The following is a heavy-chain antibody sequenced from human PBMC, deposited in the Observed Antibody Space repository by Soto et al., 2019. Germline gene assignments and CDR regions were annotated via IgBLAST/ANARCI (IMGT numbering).Heavy chain of an antibody. D-gene: IGHD5-18*01. Sequence: QVQLVESGGGVVQPGTSLRLSCAASGFTFSSYGMHWVRQAPGKGLAWVAVISHDGSTKYYADSVKGRFTISRDNSKNTLYLQLNSLRVEDTAVYYRANQIQTGHWGQGTLVIVSS. CDR3: ANQIQTGH. CDR2: ISHDGSTK. CDR1: GFTFSSYG. V-gene: IGHV3-30*18. J-gene: IGHJ4*02.